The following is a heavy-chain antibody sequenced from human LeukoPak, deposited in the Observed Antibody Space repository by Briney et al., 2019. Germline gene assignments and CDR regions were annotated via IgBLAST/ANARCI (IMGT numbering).Heavy chain of an antibody. CDR1: GFTFSSYS. V-gene: IGHV3-48*01. CDR2: ISSSSSTM. Sequence: GGSLRLSCAASGFTFSSYSMNSVRQAPGKGLEWVSYISSSSSTMYYADSVKGRFTISRDNAKNSLYLQMNNLRGDDTAVYYCAREGLIWGQGTMVTVSS. CDR3: AREGLI. J-gene: IGHJ3*02.